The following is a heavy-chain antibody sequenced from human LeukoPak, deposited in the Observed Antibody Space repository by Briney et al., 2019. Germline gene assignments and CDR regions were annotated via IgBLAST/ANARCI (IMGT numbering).Heavy chain of an antibody. V-gene: IGHV1-2*02. Sequence: ASVKVSCKSSGYTFTSYYMHWVRQAPGQGLEWMGWINPNSGGTNYAQKFQGRVTMTRDTSISTAYMELSRLRSDDTAVYYCARGDITIFGVYTFDYWGQGTLVTVSS. CDR3: ARGDITIFGVYTFDY. CDR2: INPNSGGT. CDR1: GYTFTSYY. J-gene: IGHJ4*02. D-gene: IGHD3-3*01.